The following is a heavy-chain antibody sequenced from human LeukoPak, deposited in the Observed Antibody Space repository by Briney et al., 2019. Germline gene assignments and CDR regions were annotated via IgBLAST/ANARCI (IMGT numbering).Heavy chain of an antibody. D-gene: IGHD6-25*01. CDR3: ARVAGYLPTRWFDP. V-gene: IGHV4-34*01. CDR1: GGSFSGYY. CDR2: INHSGST. J-gene: IGHJ5*02. Sequence: PSETLSLTCAVYGGSFSGYYWSWIRQPPGKGLEWIGEINHSGSTNYNPSLKSRVTISVDTSQNQFFLLLTSVTAADTAVYYCARVAGYLPTRWFDPWGQGTLVTVSS.